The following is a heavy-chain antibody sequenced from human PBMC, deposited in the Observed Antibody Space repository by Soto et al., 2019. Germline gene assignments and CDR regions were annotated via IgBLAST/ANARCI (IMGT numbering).Heavy chain of an antibody. J-gene: IGHJ4*02. CDR1: GFTFSSYG. Sequence: GGSLGLSCSASGFTFSSYGMHWVRQSPGRGLEYVSAISDNGDRTYYTDSVKGRFSISRDNSKNTLYLQMSSLRPEDTAVYYCVKGPAFYDSSSFDYWGQGTVVTSPQ. CDR3: VKGPAFYDSSSFDY. V-gene: IGHV3-64D*06. CDR2: ISDNGDRT. D-gene: IGHD3-22*01.